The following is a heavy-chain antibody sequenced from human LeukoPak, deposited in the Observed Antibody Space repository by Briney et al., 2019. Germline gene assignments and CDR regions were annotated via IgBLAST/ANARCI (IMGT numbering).Heavy chain of an antibody. CDR1: GYSINNYW. V-gene: IGHV5-51*01. D-gene: IGHD2-15*01. Sequence: GESLKISCKGSGYSINNYWIGWVRQMPGKGLEWMGIIYPADSDIRYSPSFQGQVTISADKSISTAYLQWSSLKASDTAMYYCARQEYCSGGSCYTWFDPWGQGTLITVSS. CDR2: IYPADSDI. CDR3: ARQEYCSGGSCYTWFDP. J-gene: IGHJ5*02.